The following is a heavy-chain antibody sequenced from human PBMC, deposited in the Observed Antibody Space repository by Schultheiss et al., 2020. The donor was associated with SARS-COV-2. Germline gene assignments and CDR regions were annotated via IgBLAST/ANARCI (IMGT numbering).Heavy chain of an antibody. CDR1: GYTFTGYY. D-gene: IGHD3-22*01. CDR3: ARVADTYYYDSCPDY. Sequence: ASVKVSCKASGYTFTGYYMHWVRQAPGQGLEWMGWINPNSGGTDYAQKFQGRVTVTRDTSTSTVYMELSSLRAEDTAVYYCARVADTYYYDSCPDYWGQGTLVTVSS. CDR2: INPNSGGT. V-gene: IGHV1-2*02. J-gene: IGHJ4*02.